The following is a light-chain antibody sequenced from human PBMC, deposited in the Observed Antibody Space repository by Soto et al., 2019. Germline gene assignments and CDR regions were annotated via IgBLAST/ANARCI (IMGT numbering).Light chain of an antibody. CDR2: GAS. CDR3: QQYGSSWT. Sequence: EIVLTQSPGTLSLSPGERATLSCRASQSIRSYYLAWYQQKPGQAPRLIIYGASSRATGIPDRFSGSGSGTDFTLSISRLEPEDFAVYYCQQYGSSWTFGQGTKVEIK. V-gene: IGKV3-20*01. J-gene: IGKJ1*01. CDR1: QSIRSYY.